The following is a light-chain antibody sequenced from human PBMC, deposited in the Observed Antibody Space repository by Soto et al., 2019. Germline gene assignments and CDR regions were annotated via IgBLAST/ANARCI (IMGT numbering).Light chain of an antibody. CDR3: TSYATSSPYV. Sequence: QSELTQPASVSGSPGQSITISCTGTSSDVGGYDYVSWYQHHPGKAPKLIIFEVSDRPSGVSNRFSGSKSGNTASLTISGLQVEDEADYYCTSYATSSPYVFGTGTKLTVL. CDR1: SSDVGGYDY. CDR2: EVS. J-gene: IGLJ1*01. V-gene: IGLV2-14*01.